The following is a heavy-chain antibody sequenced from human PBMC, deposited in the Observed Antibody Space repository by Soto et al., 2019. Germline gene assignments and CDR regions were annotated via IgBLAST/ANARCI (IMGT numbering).Heavy chain of an antibody. D-gene: IGHD3-22*01. V-gene: IGHV4-59*03. CDR2: ICNSGTN. J-gene: IGHJ6*04. CDR3: AGGGSIVVAPRRLMYF. Sequence: ALEDRSPPPTGSGGFIRTDRFSVCRPPPGEGLEWIGCICNSGTNNYNPSLKSRVAISIDTQKNQFSLQLSSVTVADTAFYYCAGGGSIVVAPRRLMYFRGKGTSVTVSS. CDR1: GGFIRTDR.